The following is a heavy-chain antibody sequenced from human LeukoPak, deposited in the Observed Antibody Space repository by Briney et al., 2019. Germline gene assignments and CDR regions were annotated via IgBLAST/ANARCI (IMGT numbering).Heavy chain of an antibody. CDR3: TTTYYYDSSGYYPPLYYFYY. J-gene: IGHJ4*02. D-gene: IGHD3-22*01. V-gene: IGHV1-69-2*01. Sequence: ASVKVSCKVSGYTFTDYYMHVVQQARGRGREWMGLVGPEEGETIYAEMSPSRVTITADTSTDTAYMELSSLRSEDAAVYYCTTTYYYDSSGYYPPLYYFYYWGQGTLVTVSS. CDR1: GYTFTDYY. CDR2: VGPEEGET.